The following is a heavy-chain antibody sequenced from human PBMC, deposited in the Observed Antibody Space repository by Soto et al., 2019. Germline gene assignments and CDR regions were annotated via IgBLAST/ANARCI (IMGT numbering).Heavy chain of an antibody. CDR2: INSDGSST. CDR3: ARDFERSSSWYNSNWFDP. Sequence: GGSLRLSCAASGFTFSSYWMHWVRQAPGKGLVWVSRINSDGSSTSYADSVKGRFTISRDNAKNTLYLQMNSLRAEDTAVYYCARDFERSSSWYNSNWFDPWGQGTLVTVSS. J-gene: IGHJ5*01. CDR1: GFTFSSYW. D-gene: IGHD6-13*01. V-gene: IGHV3-74*01.